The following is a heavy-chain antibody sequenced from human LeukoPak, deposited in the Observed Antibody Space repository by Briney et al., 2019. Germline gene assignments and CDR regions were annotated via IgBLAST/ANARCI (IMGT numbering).Heavy chain of an antibody. CDR1: GFTFSSYS. D-gene: IGHD2-2*01. CDR2: ISSSSSYI. J-gene: IGHJ6*03. Sequence: GGSLRLSCAASGFTFSSYSMNWVRQAPGKGLEWVSSISSSSSYIYYADSGKGRFTISRDNAKNSLYLQMNSLRAEDTAVYYCARDSGCSSTSCPQYYYYYYYMDVWGKGTTVTVSS. CDR3: ARDSGCSSTSCPQYYYYYYYMDV. V-gene: IGHV3-21*01.